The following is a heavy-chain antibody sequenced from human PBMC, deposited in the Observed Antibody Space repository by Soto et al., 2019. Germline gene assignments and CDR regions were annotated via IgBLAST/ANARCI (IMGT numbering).Heavy chain of an antibody. CDR1: GYTFTNYG. V-gene: IGHV1-18*01. J-gene: IGHJ6*03. CDR2: ISAYNGDT. D-gene: IGHD3-3*01. Sequence: VKVSCKASGYTFTNYGITWVRQAPGQGLEWMGWISAYNGDTHYTQRLQGRVTMTTDTSTSTAYMELRGLRAEDTAVYHCARAGVTIFGVVNHYYYYMDVWGKGTTVTVSS. CDR3: ARAGVTIFGVVNHYYYYMDV.